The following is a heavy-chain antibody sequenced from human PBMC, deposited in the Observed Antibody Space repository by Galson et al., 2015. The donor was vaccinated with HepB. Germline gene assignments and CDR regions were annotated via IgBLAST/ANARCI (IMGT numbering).Heavy chain of an antibody. J-gene: IGHJ3*02. D-gene: IGHD3/OR15-3a*01. CDR3: ARAQEPPPMEVLDVGAFDI. CDR1: GFTFSSYG. V-gene: IGHV3-33*01. Sequence: SLRLSCAASGFTFSSYGMHWVRQAPGKGLEWVAVIWYDGSNKYYADSVKGRFTISRDNSKNTLYLQMNSLRAEDTAVYFCARAQEPPPMEVLDVGAFDIWGQGTMVTVSS. CDR2: IWYDGSNK.